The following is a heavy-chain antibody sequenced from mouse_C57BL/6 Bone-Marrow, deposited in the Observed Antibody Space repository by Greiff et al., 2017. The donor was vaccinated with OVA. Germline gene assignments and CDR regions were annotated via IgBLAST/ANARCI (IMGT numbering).Heavy chain of an antibody. Sequence: VQLQQPGAELVKPGASVKLSCKASGYTFTSYWMHWVKQRPGQGLEWIGMIHPNSGSTNYNEKFKSKATLTVDKSSSTAYMQLSSLTSEDSAVYYCAINYYGSSYAYYFDYWGQGTTLTGSS. CDR2: IHPNSGST. CDR1: GYTFTSYW. CDR3: AINYYGSSYAYYFDY. D-gene: IGHD1-1*01. V-gene: IGHV1-64*01. J-gene: IGHJ2*01.